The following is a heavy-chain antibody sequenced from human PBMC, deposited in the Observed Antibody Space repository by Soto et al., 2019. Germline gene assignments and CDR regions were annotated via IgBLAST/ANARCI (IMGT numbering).Heavy chain of an antibody. D-gene: IGHD5-12*01. V-gene: IGHV3-30*18. CDR2: ITDDGSNK. CDR1: GFTFSSYA. Sequence: PGGSLRLSCAASGFTFSSYAMSWVRQAPGKGLEWVAVITDDGSNKYYADSVKGRFTISRDNSKNTLYLQMTSLRAEDTAVYYCAKENGPRGYSGYKLPDYFDYWGQGTLVTVSS. J-gene: IGHJ4*02. CDR3: AKENGPRGYSGYKLPDYFDY.